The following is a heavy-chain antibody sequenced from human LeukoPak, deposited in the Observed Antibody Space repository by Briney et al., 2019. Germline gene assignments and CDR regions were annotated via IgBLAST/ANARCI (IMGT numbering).Heavy chain of an antibody. Sequence: GGSLRLSCAASGFPFSSYGMHWVRQAPGKGLEWVAVISYDGSNKYYADSVKGRFTISRDNSKNTLYLQMNSLRAEDTAVYNCAKDYSQQYTNRYGMDVWGQGTTVTVSS. CDR3: AKDYSQQYTNRYGMDV. CDR1: GFPFSSYG. D-gene: IGHD1-14*01. CDR2: ISYDGSNK. J-gene: IGHJ6*02. V-gene: IGHV3-30*18.